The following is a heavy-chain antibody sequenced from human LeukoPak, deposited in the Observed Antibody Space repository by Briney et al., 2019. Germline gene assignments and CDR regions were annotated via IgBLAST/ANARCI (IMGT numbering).Heavy chain of an antibody. D-gene: IGHD2-8*02. CDR1: GFTFTSYE. J-gene: IGHJ4*02. V-gene: IGHV3-48*03. CDR3: ARAWWGEGHFDY. Sequence: PGRTLRLSCAASGFTFTSYEMNWVCQAPGGGLEWVLYISSSGSTISYADSVRGGFTISRDNAKNSLYLQMNSLRAEDTAVYYCARAWWGEGHFDYWGQGTLVTVSS. CDR2: ISSSGSTI.